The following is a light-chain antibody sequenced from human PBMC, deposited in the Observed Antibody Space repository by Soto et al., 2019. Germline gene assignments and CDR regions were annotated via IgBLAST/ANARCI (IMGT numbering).Light chain of an antibody. CDR3: QQYHNWWT. V-gene: IGKV3-15*01. CDR2: GAS. J-gene: IGKJ1*01. CDR1: QSVSTN. Sequence: EVVLTQSPATLSVSPVGIATLSCRASQSVSTNLAWYQQRPGQAPRLLIYGASARATGIPARFSGSGAGTEFTLTISSLQSEDFAVYYCQQYHNWWTFGQGTKVDIK.